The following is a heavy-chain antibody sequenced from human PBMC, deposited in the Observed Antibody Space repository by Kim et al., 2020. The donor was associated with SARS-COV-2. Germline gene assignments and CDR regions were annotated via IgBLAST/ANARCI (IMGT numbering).Heavy chain of an antibody. D-gene: IGHD3-10*01. CDR3: ARDYGGWFGEFGAFDP. Sequence: GGSLRLSCAASGFTFSSYSMNWVRQAPGKGLEWVSSISSSSSYIYYADSVKGRFTISRDNAKNSLYLQMNSLRAEDTAVYYCARDYGGWFGEFGAFDPWGQGTLVTVSS. CDR2: ISSSSSYI. J-gene: IGHJ5*02. CDR1: GFTFSSYS. V-gene: IGHV3-21*01.